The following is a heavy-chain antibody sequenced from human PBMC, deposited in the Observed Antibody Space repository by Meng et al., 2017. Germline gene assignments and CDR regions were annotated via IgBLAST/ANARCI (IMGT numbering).Heavy chain of an antibody. CDR1: GYSFTSYW. V-gene: IGHV5-51*01. J-gene: IGHJ3*02. CDR2: TYPGDSDT. CDR3: ARAVHYDILTGSSAFDI. D-gene: IGHD3-9*01. Sequence: GESLKISCKGSGYSFTSYWIGWVRQMPGKGLEWMGITYPGDSDTRYSPSFQGQVTISADKSISTAYLQWSSLKASDTAMYYCARAVHYDILTGSSAFDIWGQGTMVTVSS.